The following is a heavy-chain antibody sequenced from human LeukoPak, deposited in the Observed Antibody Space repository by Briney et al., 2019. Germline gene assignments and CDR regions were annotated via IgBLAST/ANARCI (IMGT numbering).Heavy chain of an antibody. CDR2: INPNSGGT. J-gene: IGHJ4*02. CDR3: ASVSGYSYGLDY. D-gene: IGHD5-18*01. V-gene: IGHV1-2*02. Sequence: ASVKVSCKASGYTFTGYYMHWVRQAPGQGLEWIGWINPNSGGTNYAQKFQGRVTMTRDTSISTAYMELSRLRSDDTAVYYCASVSGYSYGLDYWGQGTLVTVSS. CDR1: GYTFTGYY.